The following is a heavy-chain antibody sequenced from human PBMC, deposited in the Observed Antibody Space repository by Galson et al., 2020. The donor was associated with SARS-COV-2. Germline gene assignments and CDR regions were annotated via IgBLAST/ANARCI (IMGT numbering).Heavy chain of an antibody. CDR2: ISGSGGST. CDR1: GFTFSSYA. Sequence: GESLKISCAASGFTFSSYAMSWVRQAPGKGLEWVSAISGSGGSTYYADSVKGRFTISRDNSKNTLYLQMNSLRAEDTAVYYCAKEADYSNTYWYFDLWGRGTLVTVSS. CDR3: AKEADYSNTYWYFDL. J-gene: IGHJ2*01. D-gene: IGHD4-4*01. V-gene: IGHV3-23*01.